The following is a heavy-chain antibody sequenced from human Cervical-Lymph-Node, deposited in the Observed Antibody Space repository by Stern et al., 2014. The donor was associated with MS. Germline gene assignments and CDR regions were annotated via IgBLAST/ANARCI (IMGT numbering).Heavy chain of an antibody. CDR3: ARHVQGFDY. J-gene: IGHJ4*02. V-gene: IGHV5-51*01. Sequence: EVQLVESGAEVKKPGESLKISCKLSGYSFTIYYIAWVRQMPGKGLECMGVIYPYDPDTTSSPSFQGQVTISADKSITTAYLQWSSLRASDTAMYYCARHVQGFDYWGQGTLVTVSS. CDR2: IYPYDPDT. CDR1: GYSFTIYY.